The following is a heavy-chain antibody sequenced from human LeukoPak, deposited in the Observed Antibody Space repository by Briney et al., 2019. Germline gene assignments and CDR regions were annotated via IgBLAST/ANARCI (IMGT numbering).Heavy chain of an antibody. Sequence: PGGSLRLSCAASGFTFSTYNINWVRQAPGKGLEWVSSISSSSSYIYYADSVKGRFTISRDNAKNSLYLQMNSLRAEDTAVYYCARMGIAAAGRWGQGTLVTVSS. CDR1: GFTFSTYN. CDR2: ISSSSSYI. V-gene: IGHV3-21*01. D-gene: IGHD6-13*01. CDR3: ARMGIAAAGR. J-gene: IGHJ4*02.